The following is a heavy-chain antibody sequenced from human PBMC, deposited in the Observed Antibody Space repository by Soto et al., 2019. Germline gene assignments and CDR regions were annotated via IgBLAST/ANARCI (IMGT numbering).Heavy chain of an antibody. Sequence: EVQLVESGGGLVQPGGSLRLSCAASGFTFSSYAMHWVRQAPGKGLEYVSAISSNGGSTYYANSVKGRFTISRDNSKNTLYLQMGSLGAEDMAVYDCARGPGGYDFDIWGQGTMVTVSS. CDR2: ISSNGGST. J-gene: IGHJ3*02. D-gene: IGHD3-10*01. CDR1: GFTFSSYA. CDR3: ARGPGGYDFDI. V-gene: IGHV3-64*01.